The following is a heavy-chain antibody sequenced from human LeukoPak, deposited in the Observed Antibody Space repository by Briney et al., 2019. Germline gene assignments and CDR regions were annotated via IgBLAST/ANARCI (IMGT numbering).Heavy chain of an antibody. CDR2: INPNSGGT. Sequence: GASVKVSCKASGYTFTGYYMHWVRQAPGQGLEWMGWINPNSGGTNYAQKFQGRVTMTRDTSISTAYMELSRLRSDDTAVYYCARVGITMVRGVHRFDYWGQGTLVTVSS. J-gene: IGHJ4*02. V-gene: IGHV1-2*02. CDR3: ARVGITMVRGVHRFDY. CDR1: GYTFTGYY. D-gene: IGHD3-10*01.